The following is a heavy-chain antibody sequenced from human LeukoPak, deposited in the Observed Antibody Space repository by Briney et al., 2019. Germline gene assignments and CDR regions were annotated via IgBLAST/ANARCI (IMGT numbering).Heavy chain of an antibody. CDR2: ISGSGGST. J-gene: IGHJ3*02. V-gene: IGHV3-23*01. CDR1: GFTFSSYA. D-gene: IGHD5-12*01. Sequence: GGTLRLSCAASGFTFSSYAMSWVRQAPGKGLEWVSAISGSGGSTYYADSVKGRFTISRDNSKNTLYLQMNSLSAEDTAVYYCAKDPGYRGYLYSIAFDIRGQGTMVTVSS. CDR3: AKDPGYRGYLYSIAFDI.